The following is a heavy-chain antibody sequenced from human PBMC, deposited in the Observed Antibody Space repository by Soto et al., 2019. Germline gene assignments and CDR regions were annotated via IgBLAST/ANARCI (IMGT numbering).Heavy chain of an antibody. CDR3: AKASSFYCSGGSCGYNWFDP. Sequence: GGSLRLSCAASGFTFSSYAMSWVRQAPGKGLEWVSAISGSGGSTYYADSVKGRFTISRDNSKNTLYLQMNSLRAEDTAVYYCAKASSFYCSGGSCGYNWFDPWGQGTLVTVSS. V-gene: IGHV3-23*01. CDR2: ISGSGGST. D-gene: IGHD2-15*01. J-gene: IGHJ5*02. CDR1: GFTFSSYA.